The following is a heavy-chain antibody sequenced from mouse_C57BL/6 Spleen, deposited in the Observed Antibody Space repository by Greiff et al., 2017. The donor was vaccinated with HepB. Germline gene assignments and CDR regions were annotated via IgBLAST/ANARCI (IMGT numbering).Heavy chain of an antibody. Sequence: VQLKESGPGMVKPSQSLSLTCTVTGYSITSGYDWHWIRHFPGNKLEWMGYISYSGSTNYNPSLKSRISITHDTSKNHFFLKLNSVTTEDTATYYCARDWGPPYWYFDVWGTGTTVTVSS. D-gene: IGHD3-3*01. CDR1: GYSITSGYD. CDR3: ARDWGPPYWYFDV. J-gene: IGHJ1*03. CDR2: ISYSGST. V-gene: IGHV3-1*01.